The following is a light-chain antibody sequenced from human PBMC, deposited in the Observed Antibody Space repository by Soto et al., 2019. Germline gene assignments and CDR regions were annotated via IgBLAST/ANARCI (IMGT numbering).Light chain of an antibody. V-gene: IGLV2-14*01. Sequence: QSVLTQPASVSGSPGQSITISCAGTSSEVGAYNYVSWYQQHPGKAPKLLIYDVSNRPSGVSNRFSGSKSGNTASLTISGLQAEDEADYYCSSYASSSTPLYVFGTGTKVTV. J-gene: IGLJ1*01. CDR2: DVS. CDR3: SSYASSSTPLYV. CDR1: SSEVGAYNY.